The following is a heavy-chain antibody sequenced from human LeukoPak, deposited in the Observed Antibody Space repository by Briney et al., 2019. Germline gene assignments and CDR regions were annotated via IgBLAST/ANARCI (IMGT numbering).Heavy chain of an antibody. CDR3: ARDSSGYYYFDY. CDR2: IYPGDSDT. J-gene: IGHJ4*02. CDR1: GYSFTSYY. Sequence: GESLKISCKASGYSFTSYYIGWVRQMPGKGLEWMGIIYPGDSDTRYSPSFQGQVTISADKSITTAYLQWSSLKASDTAMYYCARDSSGYYYFDYWAREPWSPSPQ. D-gene: IGHD3-22*01. V-gene: IGHV5-51*01.